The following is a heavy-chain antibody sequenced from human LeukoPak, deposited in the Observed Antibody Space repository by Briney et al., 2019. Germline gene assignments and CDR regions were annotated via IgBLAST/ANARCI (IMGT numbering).Heavy chain of an antibody. CDR2: ISSSSSYI. Sequence: GGSLRLSCAASGFTFSSHSMNWVRQAPGKGLEWVSSISSSSSYIYYVDSVKGRFTISRDNAKNSLYLQMNSLRAEDTAVYYCAREPSDLGEEPFDYWGQGTLVTVSS. V-gene: IGHV3-21*06. CDR3: AREPSDLGEEPFDY. CDR1: GFTFSSHS. D-gene: IGHD3-10*01. J-gene: IGHJ4*02.